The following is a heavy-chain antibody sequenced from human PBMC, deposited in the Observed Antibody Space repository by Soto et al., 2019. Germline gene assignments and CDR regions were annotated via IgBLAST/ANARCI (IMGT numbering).Heavy chain of an antibody. CDR2: IYNSGST. D-gene: IGHD2-15*01. Sequence: GGSRRLSCAASGFLARGNYITWVRQAPGKGLEWVSVIYNSGSTYYADSVKGRFTISRDNSKNTLYLQMNSLRAEDTAVYYCAGPSGNDEYWGQGTLVTVSS. CDR3: AGPSGNDEY. J-gene: IGHJ4*02. CDR1: GFLARGNY. V-gene: IGHV3-66*01.